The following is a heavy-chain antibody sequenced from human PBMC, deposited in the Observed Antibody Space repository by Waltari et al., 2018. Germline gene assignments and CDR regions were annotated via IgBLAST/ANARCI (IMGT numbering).Heavy chain of an antibody. CDR1: GFTFSTYS. V-gene: IGHV3-48*04. CDR3: AREDRSGSFPLDY. D-gene: IGHD1-26*01. Sequence: EVQLVESGGGLVQPGGSLRLSCAASGFTFSTYSMNWVRQAPGKGLEWVSYISSVSSTIYYADSVKGRFSISRDNAKNSLYLQMKSLRAEDTAVYYCAREDRSGSFPLDYWGQGTLVTVSS. CDR2: ISSVSSTI. J-gene: IGHJ4*02.